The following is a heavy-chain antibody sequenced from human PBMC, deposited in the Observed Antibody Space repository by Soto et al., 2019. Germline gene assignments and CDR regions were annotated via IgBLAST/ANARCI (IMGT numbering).Heavy chain of an antibody. Sequence: QVQLVESGGGLVKPGGSLRLSCAASGFTFSDYYLSWIRQAPGKGLEWVSDISSSGSTIYYADPVKGRFTISRDNAKNSLYLQMNSLRAEDTAVYYGARVLMDIVVVPAATLDYYYGMDVWGQGTTVTVSS. V-gene: IGHV3-11*01. CDR1: GFTFSDYY. D-gene: IGHD2-2*03. CDR2: ISSSGSTI. J-gene: IGHJ6*02. CDR3: ARVLMDIVVVPAATLDYYYGMDV.